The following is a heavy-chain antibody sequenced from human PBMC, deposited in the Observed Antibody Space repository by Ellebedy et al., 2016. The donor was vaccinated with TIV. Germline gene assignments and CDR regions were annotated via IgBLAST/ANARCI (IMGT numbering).Heavy chain of an antibody. V-gene: IGHV3-33*01. J-gene: IGHJ4*02. CDR3: ARGFGYSSGWS. CDR1: GFTFSSYG. Sequence: GESLKISCAASGFTFSSYGMHWVRQAPGKGLEWVAVIWYDGSNKYYADSVKGRFTISRDNSKNTLYLQMNSLRAEDTAVYYCARGFGYSSGWSWGQGTLVTVSS. CDR2: IWYDGSNK. D-gene: IGHD6-19*01.